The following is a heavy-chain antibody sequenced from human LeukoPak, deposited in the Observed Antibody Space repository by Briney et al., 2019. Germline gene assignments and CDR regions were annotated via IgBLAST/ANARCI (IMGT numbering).Heavy chain of an antibody. D-gene: IGHD6-13*01. CDR3: AKDRGSSTPRYYFDY. Sequence: GGSLGLSCAASGFTFSSYAMSWVRQAPGKGLEWVSAISGSGGSTYHADSVKGRFTISRDNSKNTLYLQMNSLRAEDTAVYYCAKDRGSSTPRYYFDYWGQGTLVTVSS. CDR2: ISGSGGST. V-gene: IGHV3-23*01. CDR1: GFTFSSYA. J-gene: IGHJ4*02.